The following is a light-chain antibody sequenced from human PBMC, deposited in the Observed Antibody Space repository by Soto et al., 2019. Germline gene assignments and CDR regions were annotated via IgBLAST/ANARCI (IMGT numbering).Light chain of an antibody. CDR3: QSYDRSLSESRV. J-gene: IGLJ3*02. CDR2: DNS. Sequence: QSVLTQPPSVSGAPGQRVTISCTGGRSNIGAGYAVHWYQQLPGTAPKLLMYDNSNRPSGVPDRFSGSKSGTSASLAITGLQAEDESDYYFQSYDRSLSESRVFGGGTKLTVL. V-gene: IGLV1-40*01. CDR1: RSNIGAGYA.